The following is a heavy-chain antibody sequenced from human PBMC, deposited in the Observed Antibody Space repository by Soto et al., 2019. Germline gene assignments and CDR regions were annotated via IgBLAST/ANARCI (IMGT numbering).Heavy chain of an antibody. Sequence: PSETLSLTCTVSGGSISSYYWSWIRQPPGKGLEWIGYIYYSGSTNYSPSLKSRVTISVDTSKNQFSLKLSSVTAADTAVYYCARDNTGYYYYGMDVWGQGTTVTVSS. CDR1: GGSISSYY. J-gene: IGHJ6*02. D-gene: IGHD1-1*01. CDR2: IYYSGST. V-gene: IGHV4-59*01. CDR3: ARDNTGYYYYGMDV.